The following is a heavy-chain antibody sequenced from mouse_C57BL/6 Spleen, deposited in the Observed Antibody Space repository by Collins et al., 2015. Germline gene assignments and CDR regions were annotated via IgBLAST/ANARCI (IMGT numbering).Heavy chain of an antibody. V-gene: IGHV5-6*01. Sequence: EVQLVESGGDLVKPGGSLKLSCAASGFTFSSYGMSWARQTPDKRLEWVATISSGGSYTYYPDSVKGRFTISRDNAKNTLYLQMSSLKSEDTAMYYCVRLYGYGDYAMDYWGQGTSVTVSS. CDR3: VRLYGYGDYAMDY. J-gene: IGHJ4*01. D-gene: IGHD2-2*01. CDR1: GFTFSSYG. CDR2: ISSGGSYT.